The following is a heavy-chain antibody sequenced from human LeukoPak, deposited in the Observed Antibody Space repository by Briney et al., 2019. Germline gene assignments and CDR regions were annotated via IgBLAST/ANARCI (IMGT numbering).Heavy chain of an antibody. J-gene: IGHJ6*03. CDR1: GFTFGDYA. D-gene: IGHD3-9*01. CDR3: TRTEWEYYDILTGYYHYYYYYMDV. CDR2: IRSKAYGGTT. Sequence: PGGSLRLSCTASGFTFGDYAMSWVRQAPGKGLEWVGFIRSKAYGGTTEYAASVKGRFTISRDDSKSIAYLQMNSLKTEDTAVYYCTRTEWEYYDILTGYYHYYYYYMDVWGKGTTVTISS. V-gene: IGHV3-49*04.